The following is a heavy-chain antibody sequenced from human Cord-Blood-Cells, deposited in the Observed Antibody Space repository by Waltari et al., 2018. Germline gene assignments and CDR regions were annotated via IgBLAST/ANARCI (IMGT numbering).Heavy chain of an antibody. CDR3: AKLGGVGATFLDAFDI. CDR2: ISGSGGST. Sequence: EVQLVESGGGLVQPGGSVRLCCAASGFTFSSYDMSWVRQAPGKGLEWVSAISGSGGSTYYADSVKGRFTISRDNSKNTLYLQMNSLRAEDTAVYYCAKLGGVGATFLDAFDIWGQGTMVTVSS. J-gene: IGHJ3*02. V-gene: IGHV3-23*04. CDR1: GFTFSSYD. D-gene: IGHD1-26*01.